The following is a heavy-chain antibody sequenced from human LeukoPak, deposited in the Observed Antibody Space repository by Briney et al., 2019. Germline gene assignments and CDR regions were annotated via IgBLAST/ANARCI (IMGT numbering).Heavy chain of an antibody. CDR1: GFTFSSYG. V-gene: IGHV3-48*04. Sequence: GGSLRLSCAASGFTFSSYGMSWVRQAPGKGLEWVSYISSSGSTIYYADSVKGRFTISRDNAKNSLYLQMNSLRAEDTAVYYCARVESGSYHQESYYYYYMDVWGKGTTVTVSS. CDR3: ARVESGSYHQESYYYYYMDV. CDR2: ISSSGSTI. J-gene: IGHJ6*03. D-gene: IGHD1-26*01.